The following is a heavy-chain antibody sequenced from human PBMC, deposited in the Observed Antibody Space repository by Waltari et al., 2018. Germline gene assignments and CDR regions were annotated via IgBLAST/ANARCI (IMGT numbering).Heavy chain of an antibody. CDR1: GFTFSSYG. CDR3: AKSSSVVVPAAINY. D-gene: IGHD2-2*01. CDR2: IRYDGSNK. J-gene: IGHJ4*02. Sequence: QVQLVESGGGVVQPGGSLRLSCAASGFTFSSYGMHWVRQAPGKGLEGVAFIRYDGSNKYYADSVKGRFTISRDNSKNTLYLQMNSLRAEDTAVYYCAKSSSVVVPAAINYWGQGTLVTVSS. V-gene: IGHV3-30*02.